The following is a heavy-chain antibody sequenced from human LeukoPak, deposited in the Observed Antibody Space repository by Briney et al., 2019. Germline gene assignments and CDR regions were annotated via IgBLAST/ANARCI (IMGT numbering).Heavy chain of an antibody. CDR2: IKQDGSEK. D-gene: IGHD3-3*01. Sequence: GGSLRLSCAASGFTFSSYTMSWVRQAPGKGLEWVANIKQDGSEKYYVDSVKGRFTISRDNAKNSLYLQMNSLRAEDTAVYYCAREGLGITIFGVVTYYYGMDVWGQGTTVTVSS. CDR3: AREGLGITIFGVVTYYYGMDV. CDR1: GFTFSSYT. V-gene: IGHV3-7*01. J-gene: IGHJ6*02.